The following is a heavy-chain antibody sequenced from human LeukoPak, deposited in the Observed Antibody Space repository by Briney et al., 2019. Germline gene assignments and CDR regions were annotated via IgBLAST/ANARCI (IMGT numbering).Heavy chain of an antibody. CDR1: YV. CDR2: ISYDGSNE. CDR3: XXXXXXXXXXSXDY. V-gene: IGHV3-30*01. J-gene: IGHJ4*02. Sequence: YVXHXVRQAPGXGLXXXAIISYDGSNEXYADSVKGRFTISRXXXKKTLYLQMNSLRAADTAVYYXXXXXXXXXXXSXDYWGQGTLVTVSS.